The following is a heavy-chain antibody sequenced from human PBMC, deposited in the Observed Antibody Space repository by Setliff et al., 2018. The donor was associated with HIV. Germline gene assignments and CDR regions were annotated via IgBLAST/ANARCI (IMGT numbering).Heavy chain of an antibody. V-gene: IGHV1-2*02. CDR3: AREGGPYGDYGGGAFDI. Sequence: GASVKVSCKASGYTFTGYYMHWVRQAPGQGLEWMGWINPNSGGTNYAQKFQGRVTMTRDTSISTAYMELSRLRSDDTAVYYCAREGGPYGDYGGGAFDIWGQGTMVTVSS. CDR2: INPNSGGT. CDR1: GYTFTGYY. J-gene: IGHJ3*02. D-gene: IGHD4-17*01.